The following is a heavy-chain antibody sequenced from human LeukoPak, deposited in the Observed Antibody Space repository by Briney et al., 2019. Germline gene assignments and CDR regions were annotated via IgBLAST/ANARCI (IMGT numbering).Heavy chain of an antibody. J-gene: IGHJ1*01. CDR3: ARVGEQEYFQH. CDR1: GFTFSGYW. CDR2: ISSSSSYI. V-gene: IGHV3-21*01. Sequence: GGSLRLSCAASGFTFSGYWMNWVRQAPGKGLEWVSSISSSSSYIYYADSVKGRFTISRDNAKNSLYLQMNSLRAEDTAVYYCARVGEQEYFQHWGQGTLVTVSS. D-gene: IGHD1/OR15-1a*01.